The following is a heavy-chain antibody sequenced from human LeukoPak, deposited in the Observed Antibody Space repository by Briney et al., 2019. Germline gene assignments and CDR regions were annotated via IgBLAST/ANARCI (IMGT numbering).Heavy chain of an antibody. J-gene: IGHJ5*02. Sequence: GGSLRLSCAASGFTFSSYGMHWVRQAPGKGLEWVAVIWYDGSNKYYADSVKGRFTISRDNSKNTLYLQMNSLRAEDTAVYYCAREKRREYSSSWTPPFRHHWFDPWGQGTLVTVSS. CDR1: GFTFSSYG. V-gene: IGHV3-33*01. D-gene: IGHD6-13*01. CDR3: AREKRREYSSSWTPPFRHHWFDP. CDR2: IWYDGSNK.